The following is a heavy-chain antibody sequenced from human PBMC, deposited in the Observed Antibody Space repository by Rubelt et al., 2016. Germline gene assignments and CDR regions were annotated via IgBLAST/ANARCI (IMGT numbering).Heavy chain of an antibody. CDR1: TFTSYG. J-gene: IGHJ5*02. V-gene: IGHV1-3*01. D-gene: IGHD1-26*01. CDR3: ARDRGSYYGWFDP. Sequence: TFTSYGISWVRQAPGQRLEWMGWLNAGNGDTKYSQKFQGRVTITRDTSASTAYMELSSLRSEDTAVYYCARDRGSYYGWFDPWGQGTLVTVSS. CDR2: LNAGNGDT.